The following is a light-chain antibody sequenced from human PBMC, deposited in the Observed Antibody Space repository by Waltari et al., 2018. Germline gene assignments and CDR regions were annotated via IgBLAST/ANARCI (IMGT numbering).Light chain of an antibody. J-gene: IGLJ3*02. CDR1: CDTASKI. CDR2: VNSYASH. V-gene: IGLV4-69*01. Sequence: LVLPKSPPPSPPLGAWARPPGTRDCDTASKIIPWPHHQQEKGPRSLMKVNSYASHSKGDGIPDRFSGSGSGAERDRTIASVQSEDEADYYCQTGGHGTWVFGGGTKLTVL. CDR3: QTGGHGTWV.